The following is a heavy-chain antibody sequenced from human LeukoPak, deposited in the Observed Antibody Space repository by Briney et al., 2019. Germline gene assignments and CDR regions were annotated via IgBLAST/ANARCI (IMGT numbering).Heavy chain of an antibody. V-gene: IGHV1-2*02. CDR3: AKSNGYGLIDI. D-gene: IGHD3-22*01. CDR1: GYTFTGYY. J-gene: IGHJ3*02. Sequence: ASVKVSCKASGYTFTGYYMHWVRQAPGQGLEWMGWINPNSGGTSYAQKFQGRVTMTRDTSISTAYMELSRLRSDDTAVYYCAKSNGYGLIDIWGQGTMVTVSS. CDR2: INPNSGGT.